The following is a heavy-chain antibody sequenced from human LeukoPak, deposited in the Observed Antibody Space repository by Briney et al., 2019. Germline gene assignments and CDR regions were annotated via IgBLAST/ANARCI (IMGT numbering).Heavy chain of an antibody. V-gene: IGHV3-33*06. CDR2: IWFDGSNK. D-gene: IGHD6-13*01. CDR1: GFTFSSYG. Sequence: QPGGSLRLSCAASGFTFSSYGMHWVRQAPGKGLEWVAVIWFDGSNKYYADSVKGRFTISRDNSKNTLYLQMDTVRAEDTAVYSCAKSGYGSIWSHFDLWGRGTLVTVSS. J-gene: IGHJ2*01. CDR3: AKSGYGSIWSHFDL.